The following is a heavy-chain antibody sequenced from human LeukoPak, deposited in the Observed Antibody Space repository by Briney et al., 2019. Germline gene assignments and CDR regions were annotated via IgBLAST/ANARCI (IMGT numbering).Heavy chain of an antibody. D-gene: IGHD6-19*01. J-gene: IGHJ4*02. CDR1: GFTFSNYW. CDR3: ATGGGWYFDY. Sequence: QRGESLRLSCAASGFTFSNYWMNWVRQAPGKGLEWVASIRQDGSENYYVDSVKGRFTISRDNAKNSLYLQMNSLRVEDTAVYYCATGGGWYFDYWGQGALITASS. CDR2: IRQDGSEN. V-gene: IGHV3-7*01.